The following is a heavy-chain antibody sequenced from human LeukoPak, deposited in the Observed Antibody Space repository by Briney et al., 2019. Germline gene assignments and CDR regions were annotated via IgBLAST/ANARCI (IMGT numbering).Heavy chain of an antibody. CDR2: IYYSGST. Sequence: SETLSLTCTVSGGSISSYYWSWIRQPPGKGLEWIGYIYYSGSTNYNPSLKSRVTISVDTSKNQFSLKLSSVTAADTAVYYCARVGIRYGYVDYWGQGTLVTVSS. CDR3: ARVGIRYGYVDY. J-gene: IGHJ4*02. CDR1: GGSISSYY. D-gene: IGHD5-18*01. V-gene: IGHV4-59*01.